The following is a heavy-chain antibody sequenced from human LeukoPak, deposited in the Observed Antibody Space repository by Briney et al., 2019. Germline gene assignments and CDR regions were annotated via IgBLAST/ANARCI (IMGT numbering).Heavy chain of an antibody. V-gene: IGHV3-23*01. CDR3: AKDSTVSGSYYGMDV. CDR1: GFAFNNYV. CDR2: IRDGGGST. J-gene: IGHJ6*02. Sequence: GGSLRLSCAASGFAFNNYVMTWVRQAPGKGLEWVSSIRDGGGSTYYTDSVKGRFTISRDNSKNTLYLQMNSLRAEDTALYYCAKDSTVSGSYYGMDVWGQGTTVTVSS. D-gene: IGHD3-3*01.